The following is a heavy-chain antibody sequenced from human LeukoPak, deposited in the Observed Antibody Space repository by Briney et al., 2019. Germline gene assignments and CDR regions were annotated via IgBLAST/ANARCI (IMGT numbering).Heavy chain of an antibody. V-gene: IGHV1-2*02. CDR2: INPNSGGT. Sequence: ASVKFSCKASGYTFTGYYMHWVRQAPGQGLERMGWINPNSGGTNYAQKFQGRVTMTRDTSISTAYMELSRLRSDDTAVYYCARGWKYCSSTSCYYSPDYWGQGTLVTVSS. CDR1: GYTFTGYY. D-gene: IGHD2-2*01. J-gene: IGHJ4*02. CDR3: ARGWKYCSSTSCYYSPDY.